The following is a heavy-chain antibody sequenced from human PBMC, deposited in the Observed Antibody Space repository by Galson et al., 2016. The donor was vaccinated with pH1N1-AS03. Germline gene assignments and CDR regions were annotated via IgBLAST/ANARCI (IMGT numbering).Heavy chain of an antibody. CDR3: ARGYSGFRFVY. Sequence: QSGAEVKKPGESLRISCKGSGYSFTNYWINWVRQMPGKGLEWMGRFDPSDSHTSYSPSFQGHVTFSADKSINTAYLQWSSLKSSDTAIYYCARGYSGFRFVYWGQGTLVTVSS. CDR1: GYSFTNYW. J-gene: IGHJ4*02. CDR2: FDPSDSHT. V-gene: IGHV5-10-1*01. D-gene: IGHD5-12*01.